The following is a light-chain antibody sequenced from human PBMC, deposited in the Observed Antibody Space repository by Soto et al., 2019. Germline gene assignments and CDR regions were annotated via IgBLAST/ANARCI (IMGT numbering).Light chain of an antibody. CDR1: SSDISDNKY. CDR2: EVN. CDR3: NSYVGSNNYV. V-gene: IGLV2-8*01. J-gene: IGLJ1*01. Sequence: QSALTQPPSASGSPGQSVTISCTGASSDISDNKYVSWFQQHPGKAPKVLIYEVNKRASGVPDRFSGSKSGNTASLTVSGLRADDEADYYCNSYVGSNNYVFGTGTKV.